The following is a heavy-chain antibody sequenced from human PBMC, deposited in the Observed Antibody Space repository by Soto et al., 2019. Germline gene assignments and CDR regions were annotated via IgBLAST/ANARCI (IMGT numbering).Heavy chain of an antibody. V-gene: IGHV4-59*01. D-gene: IGHD2-2*01. CDR1: GGSISSYY. CDR2: IYYSGST. J-gene: IGHJ5*02. Sequence: SETLSLTCTVSGGSISSYYWSWIRQPPGKGLEWIGYIYYSGSTNYNPSLKSRVTISVDTSKNQFSLKLSSVTAADTAVYYCARAVSEKLYCSSTSCVNWFDPWGQGTLVTVSS. CDR3: ARAVSEKLYCSSTSCVNWFDP.